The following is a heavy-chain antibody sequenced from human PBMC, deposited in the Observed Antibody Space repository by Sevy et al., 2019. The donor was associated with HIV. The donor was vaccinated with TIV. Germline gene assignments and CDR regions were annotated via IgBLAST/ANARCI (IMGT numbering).Heavy chain of an antibody. D-gene: IGHD3-10*01. Sequence: GGSLRLSCATSGFTFSSYAMTWVRQAPGKGLEWVSSISSSGGSTYYADSVKGRFTISRDNSKNTLYLQMNSLRAEDAAYYCSAKADGTQVLLTGNGFDIWGQGTMVTVSS. CDR2: ISSSGGST. J-gene: IGHJ3*02. V-gene: IGHV3-23*01. CDR3: AKADGTQVLLTGNGFDI. CDR1: GFTFSSYA.